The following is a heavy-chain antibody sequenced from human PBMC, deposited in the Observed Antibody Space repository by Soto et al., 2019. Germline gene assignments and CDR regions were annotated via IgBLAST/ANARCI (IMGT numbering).Heavy chain of an antibody. CDR2: ISGSTDRT. CDR3: AKWSGYGDL. D-gene: IGHD5-12*01. J-gene: IGHJ4*02. CDR1: GFTFTNYG. V-gene: IGHV3-23*01. Sequence: EVQLLESGGGLVQPGVSLRLSCAASGFTFTNYGVAWVRQAPGKGLEWVSGISGSTDRTYYIDSVKGRFTISRDNSKNTVYLQMNSLRAEDTAVYFCAKWSGYGDLWGQGTLVTVSS.